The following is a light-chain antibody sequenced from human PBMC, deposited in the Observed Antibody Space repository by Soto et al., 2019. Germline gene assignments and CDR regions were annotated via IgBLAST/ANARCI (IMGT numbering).Light chain of an antibody. V-gene: IGLV2-14*01. CDR3: SSYTSSSTLNV. Sequence: QSVLTQPASVSGSPGQSITISCTGTSRDVGGYNYVSWYQQHPGKAPKLMIYDVSNRPSGVSNRFSGSKSGNTAALTISGLQAEDEDDYYCSSYTSSSTLNVFGTGTKVTVL. CDR1: SRDVGGYNY. J-gene: IGLJ1*01. CDR2: DVS.